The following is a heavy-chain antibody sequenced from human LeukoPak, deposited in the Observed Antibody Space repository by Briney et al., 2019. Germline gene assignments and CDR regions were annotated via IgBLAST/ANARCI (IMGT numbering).Heavy chain of an antibody. CDR1: GGSISSGSYY. CDR3: AGIVVVPAAIGHYGSGSYHPDNWFDP. Sequence: SETLSLTCTVSGGSISSGSYYWSWIRQPAGKGLEWIGRIYTSGSTNYNPSLKSRVTISVDTSKNQFSLKLSSVTAADTAVYYCAGIVVVPAAIGHYGSGSYHPDNWFDPWGQGTLVTVSS. V-gene: IGHV4-61*02. CDR2: IYTSGST. J-gene: IGHJ5*02. D-gene: IGHD2-2*01.